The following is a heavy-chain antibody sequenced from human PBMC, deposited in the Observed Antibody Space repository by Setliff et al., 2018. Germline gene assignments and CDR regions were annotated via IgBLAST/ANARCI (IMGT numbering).Heavy chain of an antibody. CDR1: GDSISSGIYN. V-gene: IGHV4-61*02. CDR3: ARAGFELGQYNWFDP. Sequence: PSETLSLTCTVSGDSISSGIYNWSWIRQSAGKGLEWLGRIYVSTGSTNYSPSLKRRVSISVDRSKNQFSLNLTSVTAADTAVYYCARAGFELGQYNWFDPWGQGTLVTVSS. J-gene: IGHJ5*02. D-gene: IGHD3-3*02. CDR2: IYVSTGST.